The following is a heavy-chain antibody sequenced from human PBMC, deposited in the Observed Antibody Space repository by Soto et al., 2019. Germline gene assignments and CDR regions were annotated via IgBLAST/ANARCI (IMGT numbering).Heavy chain of an antibody. CDR2: INPNSGGT. J-gene: IGHJ6*02. Sequence: QVQLVQSGAEVKKPGASVKVSCKASGYTFTGYYMHRVRQAPGQGLEWMGWINPNSGGTNYAQKFQGWVTMTRDTSISTAYMELSRLRSDDTAVYYCARDRYDFWSGPWGTGYYGMDVWGQGTTVTVSS. D-gene: IGHD3-3*01. V-gene: IGHV1-2*04. CDR1: GYTFTGYY. CDR3: ARDRYDFWSGPWGTGYYGMDV.